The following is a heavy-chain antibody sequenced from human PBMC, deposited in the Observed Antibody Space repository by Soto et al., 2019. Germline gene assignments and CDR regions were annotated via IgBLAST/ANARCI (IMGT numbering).Heavy chain of an antibody. J-gene: IGHJ4*02. Sequence: SETLSLTCAVSGGSISSGGYSWSWIRQPPGKGLEWIGYIYHSGSTYYNPSLKSRVTISVDRSKNQFSLKLSSVTAADTAVYYCARRLTIFGAHYYFDYWGQGTLVTVSS. CDR2: IYHSGST. D-gene: IGHD3-3*01. V-gene: IGHV4-30-2*01. CDR3: ARRLTIFGAHYYFDY. CDR1: GGSISSGGYS.